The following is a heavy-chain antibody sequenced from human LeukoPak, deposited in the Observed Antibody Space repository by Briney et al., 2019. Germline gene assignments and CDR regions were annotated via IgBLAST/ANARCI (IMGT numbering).Heavy chain of an antibody. CDR2: INSDGSSI. Sequence: SGGSLRLSCAASGFTFSSHWMHWVRQAPGKGLVWVSRINSDGSSISYADSVKGRFTISRDNAKNSLYLQVCNLRAEDTAVYFCARGGGLDVWGQEATVTVSS. CDR1: GFTFSSHW. CDR3: ARGGGLDV. J-gene: IGHJ6*02. D-gene: IGHD3-16*01. V-gene: IGHV3-74*01.